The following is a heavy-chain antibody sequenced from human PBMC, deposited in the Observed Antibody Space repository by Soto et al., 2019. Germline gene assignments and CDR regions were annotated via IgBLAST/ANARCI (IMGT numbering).Heavy chain of an antibody. CDR2: IIPIFGTA. J-gene: IGHJ4*02. D-gene: IGHD4-4*01. V-gene: IGHV1-69*12. Sequence: QVQLVQSGAEVKKPGSSVKVSCKASGGTFSSYAISWVRQAPGQGLEWMGGIIPIFGTANYAQKFQGRVTITADDSTSAAYMELSSLTSEDTAVYYCARDGGVYDYSPFDYWGQGTLVTVSS. CDR1: GGTFSSYA. CDR3: ARDGGVYDYSPFDY.